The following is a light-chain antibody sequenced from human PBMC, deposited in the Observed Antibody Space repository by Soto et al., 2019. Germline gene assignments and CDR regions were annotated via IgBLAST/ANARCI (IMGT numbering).Light chain of an antibody. CDR1: QSVSSSY. J-gene: IGKJ1*01. Sequence: EIVLTQSPGTLSLSPGERATLSCRASQSVSSSYLAWYQQKPGQAPMLLIYGASSRATGIPDRFSGSGSGTEFTLTISSVQSEDSAVYYCQQYDNWPRTFGQGTKVDIK. CDR3: QQYDNWPRT. CDR2: GAS. V-gene: IGKV3-20*01.